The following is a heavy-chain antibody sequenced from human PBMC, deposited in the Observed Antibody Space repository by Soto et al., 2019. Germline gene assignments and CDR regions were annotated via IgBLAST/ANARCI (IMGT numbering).Heavy chain of an antibody. J-gene: IGHJ5*02. CDR3: ARDAASISMVRGYTAFAGFDQ. Sequence: GGSLRLSCAASGFTFSHYTVNWVRQAPGKGLEWVSSISSSSSFTYYADSVKGRFTISRDNAKNSLFLQMNSLRAEDTAVYYCARDAASISMVRGYTAFAGFDQWGQGTLVTVS. CDR1: GFTFSHYT. V-gene: IGHV3-21*01. CDR2: ISSSSSFT. D-gene: IGHD3-10*01.